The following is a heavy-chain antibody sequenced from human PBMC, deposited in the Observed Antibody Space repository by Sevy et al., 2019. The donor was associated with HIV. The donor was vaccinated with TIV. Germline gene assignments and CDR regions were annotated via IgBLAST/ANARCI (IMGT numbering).Heavy chain of an antibody. CDR2: LAFGCGEI. CDR1: GFTFSKYS. Sequence: VGSLRLSCAASGFTFSKYSMSWVRQPPGKVLEGVSTLAFGCGEIDHADSVKGRFTISRDNSKNSLYLQMNNLRAEDTAVYYCAREGCTKPHDYWGQGTLVTVSS. J-gene: IGHJ4*02. D-gene: IGHD2-8*01. CDR3: AREGCTKPHDY. V-gene: IGHV3-23*01.